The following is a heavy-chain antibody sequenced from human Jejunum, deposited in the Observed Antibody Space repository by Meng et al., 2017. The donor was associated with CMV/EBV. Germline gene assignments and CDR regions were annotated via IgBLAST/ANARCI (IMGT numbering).Heavy chain of an antibody. CDR2: IYYNGNA. J-gene: IGHJ4*02. Sequence: QVQLQESGPRLVKPSQTLSLTCTVSGDSISSGDYSWNWIRQSPGKGLEWIGYIYYNGNAYYNPSLQSRVSISVDTSKNEFSLNLNSVTAADTALYFCARGGIFRGIDYWGQGTLVTVSS. CDR3: ARGGIFRGIDY. D-gene: IGHD3-10*01. CDR1: GDSISSGDYS. V-gene: IGHV4-30-4*08.